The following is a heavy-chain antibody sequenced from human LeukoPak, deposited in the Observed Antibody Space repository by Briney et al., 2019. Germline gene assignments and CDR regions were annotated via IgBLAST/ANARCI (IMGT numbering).Heavy chain of an antibody. Sequence: SETLSLTCALSGYSISSGYYWGWIRQPPGKGLEWIGSIYHSGSTYYNPSLKSRVTLSVDTSKNQFSLKLSSVTAADTAVYYRARSAGYNYRLDYWGQGTLVTVSS. CDR3: ARSAGYNYRLDY. J-gene: IGHJ4*02. CDR2: IYHSGST. D-gene: IGHD5-24*01. V-gene: IGHV4-38-2*01. CDR1: GYSISSGYY.